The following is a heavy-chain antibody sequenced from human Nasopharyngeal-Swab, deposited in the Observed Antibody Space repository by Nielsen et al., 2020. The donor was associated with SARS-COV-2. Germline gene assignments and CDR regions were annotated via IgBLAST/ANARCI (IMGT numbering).Heavy chain of an antibody. V-gene: IGHV1-2*02. CDR1: GDTFTNSA. J-gene: IGHJ4*02. CDR2: INPHSRGT. D-gene: IGHD4-17*01. CDR3: ARDDYGDYGYFDY. Sequence: ASVKVSCKTSGDTFTNSAISWVRQAPGQGLEWMGWINPHSRGTKYAQKFQGRVTMTSDTSINTAYMELRRLRSDDTAVYYCARDDYGDYGYFDYWSQGILVTVSS.